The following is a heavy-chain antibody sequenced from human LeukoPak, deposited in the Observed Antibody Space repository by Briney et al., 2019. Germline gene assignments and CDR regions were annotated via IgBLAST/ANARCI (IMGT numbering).Heavy chain of an antibody. D-gene: IGHD5-18*01. J-gene: IGHJ4*02. Sequence: GGSLRLSCAASGFTFSSYSMNWVRQAPGKGLEWVSSISSSSSYIYYADSVKGRFTISRDNAKNSLYLQMNSLRDEDTAVYYCARAERGYSYGYSLYWGQGTLVTVSS. V-gene: IGHV3-21*01. CDR1: GFTFSSYS. CDR2: ISSSSSYI. CDR3: ARAERGYSYGYSLY.